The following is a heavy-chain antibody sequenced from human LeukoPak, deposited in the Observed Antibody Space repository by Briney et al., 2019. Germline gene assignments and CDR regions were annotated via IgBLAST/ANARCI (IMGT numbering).Heavy chain of an antibody. D-gene: IGHD5-24*01. CDR1: GGTFSSYA. Sequence: SVKVSCKASGGTFSSYAISWVRQAPGQGLEWMGGIIPIFGTANYAQKFQGRVTITADESTSTAYVELSSLRSEDTAVYYCARDGSRDGYNYPYWGQGTLVTVSS. CDR2: IIPIFGTA. V-gene: IGHV1-69*13. CDR3: ARDGSRDGYNYPY. J-gene: IGHJ4*02.